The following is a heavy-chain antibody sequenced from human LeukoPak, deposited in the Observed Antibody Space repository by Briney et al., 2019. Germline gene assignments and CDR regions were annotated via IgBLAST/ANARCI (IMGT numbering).Heavy chain of an antibody. V-gene: IGHV4-39*01. D-gene: IGHD3-3*01. Sequence: PSETLSLTCTVSGGSISSSSYYWGWIRQPPGKGLEWIGSIYYSGSTYYNPSLKSRVTISVDTSKNQFSLKLSSVTAADTAVYYCARSRPYDFWSGFPDYWGQGTLVTVS. CDR2: IYYSGST. J-gene: IGHJ4*02. CDR3: ARSRPYDFWSGFPDY. CDR1: GGSISSSSYY.